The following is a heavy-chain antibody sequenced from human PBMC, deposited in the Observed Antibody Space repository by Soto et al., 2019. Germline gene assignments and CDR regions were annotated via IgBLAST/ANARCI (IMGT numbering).Heavy chain of an antibody. J-gene: IGHJ4*02. D-gene: IGHD3-22*01. CDR1: GFTFSSSA. CDR3: AKDTNYYDTSSFDY. V-gene: IGHV3-23*01. CDR2: ISAGGGST. Sequence: GSLRLSCAASGFTFSSSAMSWVRQAPGKGLQWVSCISAGGGSTFYAESVKGRFTISRDNSKNTVYLQMNSLRAEDTAVYYCAKDTNYYDTSSFDYWGQGTPVTVSS.